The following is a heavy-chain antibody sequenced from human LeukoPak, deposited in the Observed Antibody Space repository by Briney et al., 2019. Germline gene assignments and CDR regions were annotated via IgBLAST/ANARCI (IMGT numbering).Heavy chain of an antibody. J-gene: IGHJ4*01. Sequence: GGSLRLSCAASGFSFSNNAMSWVRQAPGNGLEWVSAIGNSGGGTYYADSLQGWFTISRDNSKNTLYLQTNSLRAEDTAVYYCVKRYCSGGTCYSAFDYWGHGTLVTVSS. CDR1: GFSFSNNA. V-gene: IGHV3-23*01. CDR3: VKRYCSGGTCYSAFDY. D-gene: IGHD2-15*01. CDR2: IGNSGGGT.